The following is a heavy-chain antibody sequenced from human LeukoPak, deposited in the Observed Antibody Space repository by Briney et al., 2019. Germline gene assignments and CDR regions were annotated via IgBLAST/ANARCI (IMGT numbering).Heavy chain of an antibody. CDR1: GFTFDDYA. J-gene: IGHJ4*02. CDR3: ARAKYYDILTGYPNDY. D-gene: IGHD3-9*01. V-gene: IGHV3-9*01. CDR2: ISWNSGSI. Sequence: PGRSLRLSCAASGFTFDDYAMHWVRQAPGKGLEWVSGISWNSGSIGYADSVKGRFTISRDNAKNSLYLQMNSLRAEDTAVYYCARAKYYDILTGYPNDYWGQGTLVTVSS.